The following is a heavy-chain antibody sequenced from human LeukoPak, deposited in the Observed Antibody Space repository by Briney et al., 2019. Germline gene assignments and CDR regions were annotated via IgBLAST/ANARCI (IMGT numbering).Heavy chain of an antibody. Sequence: GGSLRLSCAASGFTFSSYAMHWVRQAPGKGLEWVAVISYDGSNKYYADSVKGRFTISRDNSKNTLYLQMNSLRAEDTAVFYCARGKSYYDSSGPRGLDPWGQGTLVTVSS. CDR1: GFTFSSYA. J-gene: IGHJ5*02. CDR2: ISYDGSNK. D-gene: IGHD3-22*01. V-gene: IGHV3-30-3*01. CDR3: ARGKSYYDSSGPRGLDP.